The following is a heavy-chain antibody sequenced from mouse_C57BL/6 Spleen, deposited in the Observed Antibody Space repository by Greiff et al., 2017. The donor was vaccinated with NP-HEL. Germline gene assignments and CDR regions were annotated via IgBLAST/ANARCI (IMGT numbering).Heavy chain of an antibody. CDR2: IDPSVSYP. Sequence: VQLQQPGAELVMPGASAKLSCKASGYTFTSYWMHWVKQRPGQGLEWIGEIDPSVSYPNYNQKFKSKSTLTVDKPSSPAYMQLISVTSEASAVYYCAREGGDYWGQGTTLTVSS. CDR1: GYTFTSYW. V-gene: IGHV1-69*01. CDR3: AREGGDY. J-gene: IGHJ2*01.